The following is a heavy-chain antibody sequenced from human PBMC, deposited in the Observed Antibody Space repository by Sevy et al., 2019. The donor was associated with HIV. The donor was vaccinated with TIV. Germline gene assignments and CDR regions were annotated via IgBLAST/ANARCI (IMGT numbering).Heavy chain of an antibody. Sequence: GGSLRLSCAVSGFTFTNAWMGWVRQAPGKGLEWVGRIRSNTDGGTTDYAAPLKGRFTSPRDDSKNTLYLQMNILKSADTAVYYCTTDREYGDYKGDFDYSGQGTLVTVSS. V-gene: IGHV3-15*01. CDR3: TTDREYGDYKGDFDY. CDR1: GFTFTNAW. CDR2: IRSNTDGGTT. D-gene: IGHD4-17*01. J-gene: IGHJ4*02.